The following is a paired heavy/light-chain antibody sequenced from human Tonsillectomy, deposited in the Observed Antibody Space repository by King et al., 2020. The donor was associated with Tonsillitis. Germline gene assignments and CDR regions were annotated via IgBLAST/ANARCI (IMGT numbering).Heavy chain of an antibody. CDR3: AREEVKGTWLFDN. Sequence: QVQLQESGPGLVKPSETLSLTCTVSGGSINGYDWSWIRQPAGKGLEWIGHIQTSGRTQTSGTTNYNPSLKSRVTLSVDTSKKQFSLRLTSLSAADTAVYYCAREEVKGTWLFDNWGQGTLVTVSS. V-gene: IGHV4-4*07. CDR1: GGSINGYD. D-gene: IGHD3-22*01. CDR2: IQTSGRTQTSGTT. J-gene: IGHJ4*02.
Light chain of an antibody. CDR2: DDS. Sequence: SYVLTQPPSVSVAPGQTARIACGGNNIGTKSVHWYQQKPGQAPVLVVYDDSDRPSGTPERFSGSNSGNTATLTITRVEAGDEADYYCQVWDSASDLCYVFGTGTKVTVL. CDR3: QVWDSASDLCYV. V-gene: IGLV3-21*02. CDR1: NIGTKS. J-gene: IGLJ1*01.